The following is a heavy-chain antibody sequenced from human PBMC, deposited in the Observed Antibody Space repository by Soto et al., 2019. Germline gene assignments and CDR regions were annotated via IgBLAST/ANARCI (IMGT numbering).Heavy chain of an antibody. D-gene: IGHD2-21*02. Sequence: GSLRLSCATSGLTFTAYDLTWVRQAPVMGLDWVSGISPSGDTTYYADSVKGRLTISRDNSKAVLYLQMNSLRAEDAAVYYCAFKGTANPFYWGQGTLVPVCS. CDR2: ISPSGDTT. CDR1: GLTFTAYD. J-gene: IGHJ4*02. V-gene: IGHV3-23*01. CDR3: AFKGTANPFY.